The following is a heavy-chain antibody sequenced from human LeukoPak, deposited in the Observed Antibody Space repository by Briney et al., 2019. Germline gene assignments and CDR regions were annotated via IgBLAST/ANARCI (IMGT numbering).Heavy chain of an antibody. CDR3: ARLRVLRDGYRSTPAREFDF. V-gene: IGHV4-39*01. CDR2: LYYSGNT. D-gene: IGHD5-24*01. Sequence: SETLSLTCTVSGASISSSDYYWGWIRQPPWKGLEWIGSLYYSGNTYYHPSIKNRVTISVDTSKNQFSLNLSSVTAADTAVYYCARLRVLRDGYRSTPAREFDFWGRGTLVTVSS. J-gene: IGHJ4*02. CDR1: GASISSSDYY.